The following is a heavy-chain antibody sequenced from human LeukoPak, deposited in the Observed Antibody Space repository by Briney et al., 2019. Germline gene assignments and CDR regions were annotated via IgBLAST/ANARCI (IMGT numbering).Heavy chain of an antibody. Sequence: SETLSLTCTVSGGSLSSYYWSWIRQPPGKGLEWTGYIYYSGSTNYNPSLKSRVTISVDTSKNQFSLKLSSVTAADTAVYYCARVLRYFDWSRDYYYMDVWGKGTTVTVSS. D-gene: IGHD3-9*01. CDR2: IYYSGST. J-gene: IGHJ6*03. V-gene: IGHV4-59*01. CDR1: GGSLSSYY. CDR3: ARVLRYFDWSRDYYYMDV.